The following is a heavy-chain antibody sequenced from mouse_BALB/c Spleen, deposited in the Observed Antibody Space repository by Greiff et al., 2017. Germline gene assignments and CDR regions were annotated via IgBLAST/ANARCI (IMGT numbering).Heavy chain of an antibody. CDR2: ISSGGSYT. CDR1: GFTFSSYT. D-gene: IGHD2-4*01. J-gene: IGHJ3*01. V-gene: IGHV5-6-4*01. Sequence: EVKLQESGGGLVKPGGSLKLSCAASGFTFSSYTMSWVRQTPEKRLEWVATISSGGSYTYYPDSVKGRFTISRDNAKNTLYLKMSSLKSEDTAMYYCTRDPMITAWFAYWGQGTLVTVSA. CDR3: TRDPMITAWFAY.